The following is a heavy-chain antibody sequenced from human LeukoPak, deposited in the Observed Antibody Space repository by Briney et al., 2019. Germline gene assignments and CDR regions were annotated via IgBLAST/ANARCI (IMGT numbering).Heavy chain of an antibody. CDR3: ARDRLGMGY. J-gene: IGHJ4*02. D-gene: IGHD7-27*01. V-gene: IGHV6-1*01. CDR2: TYYRSTWLN. CDR1: GDTVSSNTGA. Sequence: SQTLSLTCAISGDTVSSNTGAYNWLRLSPSRGLKWLGRTYYRSTWLNDYAPSVRGRITVSPDTSKNQFSLQLNSVTPEDTAVYYCARDRLGMGYWGQGTPVTVSS.